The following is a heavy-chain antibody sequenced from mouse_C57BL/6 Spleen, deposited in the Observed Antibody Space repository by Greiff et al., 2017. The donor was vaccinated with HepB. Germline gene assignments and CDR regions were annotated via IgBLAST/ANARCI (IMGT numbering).Heavy chain of an antibody. Sequence: EVQLVESGGGLVQPGGSLSLSCAASGFTFTDYYMSWVRQPPGKALEWLGFIRNKANGYTTEYSASVKGRFTISRDNSQSILYLQMNALRAEDSATYYCARYGGRAYFDVWGTRTTVTVSS. V-gene: IGHV7-3*01. D-gene: IGHD3-3*01. J-gene: IGHJ1*03. CDR2: IRNKANGYTT. CDR3: ARYGGRAYFDV. CDR1: GFTFTDYY.